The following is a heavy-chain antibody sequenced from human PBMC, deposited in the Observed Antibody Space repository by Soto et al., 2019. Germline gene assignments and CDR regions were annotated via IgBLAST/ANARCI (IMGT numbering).Heavy chain of an antibody. D-gene: IGHD1-26*01. CDR1: GYTFTSYA. CDR3: AREPRYSGSYYDY. J-gene: IGHJ4*02. V-gene: IGHV1-3*01. Sequence: ASVKVSCKASGYTFTSYAMHWVRQAPGQRLEWMGWINAGNGNTKYSQKFQGRVTITRDTSASTAYMELSSLRSEDTAVYYCAREPRYSGSYYDYWGQGTLVTVSS. CDR2: INAGNGNT.